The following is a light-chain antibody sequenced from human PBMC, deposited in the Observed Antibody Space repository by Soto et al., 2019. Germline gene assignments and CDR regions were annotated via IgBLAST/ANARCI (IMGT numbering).Light chain of an antibody. V-gene: IGKV3-15*01. CDR1: QSVTTY. J-gene: IGKJ4*01. CDR2: GAS. CDR3: QQYNEWPLT. Sequence: EVVMTQSPATLSVSPGERATLSCRASQSVTTYLAWYRQAPGQAPRLLIHGASTRAPGIPARFSGSGSGTEFTLSISSLNSEDFAVYYCQQYNEWPLTFGGGTKVEIK.